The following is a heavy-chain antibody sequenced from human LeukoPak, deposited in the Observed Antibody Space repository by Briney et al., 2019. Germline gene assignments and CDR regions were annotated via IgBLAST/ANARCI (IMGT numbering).Heavy chain of an antibody. V-gene: IGHV4-34*01. CDR3: ARDRGYSYAFGY. CDR2: VNHSGYT. D-gene: IGHD5-18*01. J-gene: IGHJ4*02. Sequence: SETLSLTCAVSGVSFSTYYWSWIRQSPEKGLEWIGEVNHSGYTNYNPSLKSRVTISVDTSKNQFSLRLNSVTAADTAVYYCARDRGYSYAFGYWGQGTLVTVSS. CDR1: GVSFSTYY.